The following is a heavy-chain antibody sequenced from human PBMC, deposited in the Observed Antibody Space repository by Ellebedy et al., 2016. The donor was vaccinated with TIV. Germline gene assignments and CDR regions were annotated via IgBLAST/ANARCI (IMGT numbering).Heavy chain of an antibody. CDR1: GFTFTSYY. V-gene: IGHV1-46*01. CDR3: AREGASAGADYFDY. Sequence: AASVKVSCKASGFTFTSYYIHWVRQAPGQGLEWMGRVNPGGGRTKFAPNFQGRLTMTRDTSTSEVYMEVRSLRSDDTAVYYSAREGASAGADYFDYWGQGTLVIVSS. CDR2: VNPGGGRT. D-gene: IGHD1-26*01. J-gene: IGHJ4*02.